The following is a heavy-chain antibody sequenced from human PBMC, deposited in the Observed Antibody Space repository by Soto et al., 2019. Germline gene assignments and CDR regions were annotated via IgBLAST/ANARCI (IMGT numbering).Heavy chain of an antibody. Sequence: GGSLRLSCAASGFTFSSYGMHWVRQAPGKGLEWVAVISYDGSNKYYADSVKGRFTISRDNSKNTLYLQMNSLRAEDTAVYYRAKVDSSGWYWKNYYYYYGMGVWGRGTTVTVSS. V-gene: IGHV3-30*18. J-gene: IGHJ6*02. CDR1: GFTFSSYG. CDR3: AKVDSSGWYWKNYYYYYGMGV. D-gene: IGHD6-19*01. CDR2: ISYDGSNK.